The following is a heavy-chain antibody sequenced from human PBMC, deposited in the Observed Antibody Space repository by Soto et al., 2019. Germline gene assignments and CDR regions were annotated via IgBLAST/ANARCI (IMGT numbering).Heavy chain of an antibody. CDR1: GGSISSSNW. Sequence: QVQLQESGPGLVKPSGTLSLTCAVSGGSISSSNWWSWVRQPPGKGLEWIGEIYHSGSTNYNSSFKSRVTISVDKSKNQFSLKLSSVTAADTAVYYCASSRGRDSRDFDYWGQGTLVTVSS. V-gene: IGHV4-4*02. CDR3: ASSRGRDSRDFDY. J-gene: IGHJ4*02. CDR2: IYHSGST. D-gene: IGHD3-22*01.